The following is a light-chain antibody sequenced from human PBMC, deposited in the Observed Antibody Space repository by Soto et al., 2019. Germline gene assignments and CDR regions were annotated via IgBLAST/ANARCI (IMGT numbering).Light chain of an antibody. CDR2: LGS. Sequence: DIVMTQSPLSLPVTPGEPASISCRSSQSLLRGNGYNYLDWYLQKPGQSPQLLIYLGSHRASGAPDRFSGSGSDTEFTLKISRVEAEDVGVYYCMQSQQSPPTLGQGTKMEI. CDR1: QSLLRGNGYNY. V-gene: IGKV2-28*01. CDR3: MQSQQSPPT. J-gene: IGKJ1*01.